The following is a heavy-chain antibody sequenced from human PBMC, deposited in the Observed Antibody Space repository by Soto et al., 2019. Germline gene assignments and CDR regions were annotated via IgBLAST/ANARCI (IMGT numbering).Heavy chain of an antibody. D-gene: IGHD2-15*01. V-gene: IGHV4-59*01. CDR3: ALPSMAVVLEY. J-gene: IGHJ4*02. CDR2: IYYSGSA. Sequence: PSETLSLTCTVSGGAISTYYWSWIRQPPGKGLEWIGYIYYSGSANYNPSLKSRVTLSVDTSKHQFSLTLSSVTAADTAVYYGALPSMAVVLEYWGQGTLVTVSS. CDR1: GGAISTYY.